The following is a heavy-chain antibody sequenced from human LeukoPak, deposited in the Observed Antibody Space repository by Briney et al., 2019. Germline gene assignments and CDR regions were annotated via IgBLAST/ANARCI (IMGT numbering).Heavy chain of an antibody. CDR3: ARDAYRGYYFDY. CDR2: IKQDGSEK. D-gene: IGHD4-11*01. Sequence: GGSLRLSCAASGFTFSSYWMSWVRQAPGKGLEWVANIKQDGSEKYYVDSVKGRFTISRGNAKNSLYLQMNSLRAKDTAVYYCARDAYRGYYFDYWGQGTLVTVSS. V-gene: IGHV3-7*03. J-gene: IGHJ4*02. CDR1: GFTFSSYW.